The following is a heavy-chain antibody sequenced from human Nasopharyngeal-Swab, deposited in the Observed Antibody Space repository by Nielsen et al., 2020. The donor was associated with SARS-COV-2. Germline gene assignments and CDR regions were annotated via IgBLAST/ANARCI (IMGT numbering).Heavy chain of an antibody. CDR2: IYTSGST. V-gene: IGHV4-61*02. CDR3: ARVLQSRGAFDI. Sequence: SETLSLTCTVSGGSISSGRYYWSWIRQPAGKGLEWIGRIYTSGSTNYNPSLKSRVTISVDTSKNQFSLKLSSVTAADTAVYYCARVLQSRGAFDIWGQGTMVTVSS. CDR1: GGSISSGRYY. J-gene: IGHJ3*02.